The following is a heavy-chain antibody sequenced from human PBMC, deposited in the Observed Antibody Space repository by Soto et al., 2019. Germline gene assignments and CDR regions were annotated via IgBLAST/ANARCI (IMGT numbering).Heavy chain of an antibody. J-gene: IGHJ1*01. CDR1: GFTFSDYY. CDR3: ARPPMTGDYSPFQH. Sequence: PGGSLRLSCAASGFTFSDYYMSWIRQAPGKGLEWVSYISSSGSTIYYADSVKGRFTISRDNAKNSLYLQMNSLRAEDTAVYYCARPPMTGDYSPFQHWGQGPLVTVSS. V-gene: IGHV3-11*01. CDR2: ISSSGSTI. D-gene: IGHD4-17*01.